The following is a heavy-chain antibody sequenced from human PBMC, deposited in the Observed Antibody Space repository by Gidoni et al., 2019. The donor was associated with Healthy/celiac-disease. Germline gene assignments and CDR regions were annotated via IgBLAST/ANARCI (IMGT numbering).Heavy chain of an antibody. D-gene: IGHD2-2*02. CDR3: AREDALSVVVPAAIRVTWFDP. CDR2: MNPNSGNT. V-gene: IGHV1-8*01. Sequence: QVQLVQSGAEVKKPGASVKVSCKASGYTFTSYDINWGRQAKGQGLEWMGWMNPNSGNTGYAQKFQGRVTMTRNTSISTAYMELSSLRSEDTAVYYCAREDALSVVVPAAIRVTWFDPWGQGTLVTVSS. J-gene: IGHJ5*02. CDR1: GYTFTSYD.